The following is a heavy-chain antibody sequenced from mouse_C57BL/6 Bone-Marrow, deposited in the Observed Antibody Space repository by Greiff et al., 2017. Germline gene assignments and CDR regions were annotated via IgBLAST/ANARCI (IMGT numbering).Heavy chain of an antibody. CDR1: GYTFTSYG. CDR3: ARERDYGTNWYFDV. V-gene: IGHV1-81*01. CDR2: IYPRSGNT. D-gene: IGHD1-1*01. Sequence: QVHVKQSGAELARPGASVKLSCKASGYTFTSYGISWVKQRTGQGLEWIGEIYPRSGNTYYNEKFKGKATLTADKSSSTAYMELRSLTSEDSAVYFCARERDYGTNWYFDVWGTGTTVTVSS. J-gene: IGHJ1*03.